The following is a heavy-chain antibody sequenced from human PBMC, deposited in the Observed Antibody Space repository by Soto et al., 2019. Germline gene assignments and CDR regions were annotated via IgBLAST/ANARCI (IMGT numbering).Heavy chain of an antibody. D-gene: IGHD3-9*01. Sequence: QVQLVQSGPEVEKPGASVKVSCMTSGYTFTNFGISWVRQAPGQGPEWMGWISTSDGNTNYARKLQERVTMTTDTATTTAYLELRSLTFDDTTVYYCVRWAIASNDWYFCALDIWGQGTLVTVSS. J-gene: IGHJ3*02. V-gene: IGHV1-18*04. CDR2: ISTSDGNT. CDR1: GYTFTNFG. CDR3: VRWAIASNDWYFCALDI.